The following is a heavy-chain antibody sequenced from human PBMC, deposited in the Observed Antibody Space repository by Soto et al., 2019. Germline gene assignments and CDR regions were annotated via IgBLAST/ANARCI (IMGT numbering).Heavy chain of an antibody. CDR3: AMDLYGGSSRFDY. V-gene: IGHV3-30*03. Sequence: QVQLVESGGGVVQPGRSLRLSCAASGFTFSSYGMHWVRQAPGKGLEWVAVISHDGSNKYFVDSVKGRFTISRDNSKNTLYLQMNSLRAEDTAVYYCAMDLYGGSSRFDYWGQGTLVTVSS. CDR2: ISHDGSNK. D-gene: IGHD2-15*01. CDR1: GFTFSSYG. J-gene: IGHJ4*02.